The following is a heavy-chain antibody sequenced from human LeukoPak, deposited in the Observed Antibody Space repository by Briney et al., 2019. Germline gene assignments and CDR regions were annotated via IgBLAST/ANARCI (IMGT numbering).Heavy chain of an antibody. V-gene: IGHV4-59*01. J-gene: IGHJ5*02. CDR3: ARDRDGNNWFDP. CDR1: GGSISSYY. CDR2: IYYSGSS. Sequence: SETLSLTCTVSGGSISSYYWSWIRQPPGKGLEWIGYIYYSGSSNYNPSLKSRVTISVDTSKNQFSLKLTSVTAADTAVYYCARDRDGNNWFDPWGQGTLVTVSS. D-gene: IGHD5-24*01.